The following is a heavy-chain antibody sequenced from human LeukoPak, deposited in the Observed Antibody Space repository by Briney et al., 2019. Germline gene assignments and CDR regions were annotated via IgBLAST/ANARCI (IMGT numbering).Heavy chain of an antibody. CDR2: IYTSGST. CDR1: GGSISSYY. CDR3: ARDGAVAGVYYYYGMDV. D-gene: IGHD6-19*01. V-gene: IGHV4-4*07. Sequence: SETLSLTCTVSGGSISSYYWSWIRQSAGKGLEWIGRIYTSGSTNYNPSLKSRVTMSVDTSKNQFSLKLSSVTAADTAVYYCARDGAVAGVYYYYGMDVWGQGTTVTVSS. J-gene: IGHJ6*02.